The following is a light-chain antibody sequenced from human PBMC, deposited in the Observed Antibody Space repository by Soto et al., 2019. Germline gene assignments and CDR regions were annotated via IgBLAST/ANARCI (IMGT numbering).Light chain of an antibody. CDR2: GAS. CDR3: QRYGGPSWT. Sequence: EIVLTQSPGTLSLSPGERATLSCRASQSVSSSYLAWYQQKPGQAPRLLIYGASSRATGIPDKFSGSGSGTDFTLTISRLEPDDFAVYYCQRYGGPSWTFGQGTRVEIK. CDR1: QSVSSSY. J-gene: IGKJ1*01. V-gene: IGKV3-20*01.